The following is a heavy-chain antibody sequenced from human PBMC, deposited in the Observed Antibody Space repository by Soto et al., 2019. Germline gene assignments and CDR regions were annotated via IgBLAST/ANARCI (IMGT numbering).Heavy chain of an antibody. CDR2: INHSGST. CDR1: GGSFSGYY. Sequence: QVQLQQWGAGLLKPSETLSLTCAVYGGSFSGYYWSWIRQPPGKGLEWIGEINHSGSTNYNPSLKSRVTLAVDTSKNQFSLKLSSVTAADTDVYYCARGPTSSSWYHYYYGMDVWGQGTTVTVCS. J-gene: IGHJ6*02. V-gene: IGHV4-34*01. CDR3: ARGPTSSSWYHYYYGMDV. D-gene: IGHD6-13*01.